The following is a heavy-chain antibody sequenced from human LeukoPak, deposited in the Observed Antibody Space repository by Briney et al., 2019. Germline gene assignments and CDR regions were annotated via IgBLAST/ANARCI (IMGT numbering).Heavy chain of an antibody. CDR1: GFTFSSSA. J-gene: IGHJ3*01. D-gene: IGHD3-22*01. CDR3: ARVGADNSGYYFGSL. CDR2: IYSGGSP. Sequence: GGSLRLSCAASGFTFSSSAMSWVRQAPGKGLEWVSVIYSGGSPDYADSAKGRFTISSDNSKNTLYLQMNSLRVEDTAVYYCARVGADNSGYYFGSLWGQGTMVTVSS. V-gene: IGHV3-53*01.